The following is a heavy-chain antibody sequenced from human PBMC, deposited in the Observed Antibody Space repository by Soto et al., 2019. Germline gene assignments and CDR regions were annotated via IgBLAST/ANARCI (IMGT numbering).Heavy chain of an antibody. CDR3: TRDSGSDSYVQGYFFGMDV. J-gene: IGHJ6*02. CDR1: GYIFTSYG. CDR2: ISAYNGNT. Sequence: QIQLVQSGAEVKKPGASVKVSCRASGYIFTSYGFTWVRQAPGQGLQWVGWISAYNGNTIYAQNFQGRVSMTRDTSTGTVYMEMRSLRSDDTAIYYCTRDSGSDSYVQGYFFGMDVWGQGTTVTVSS. D-gene: IGHD2-21*01. V-gene: IGHV1-18*01.